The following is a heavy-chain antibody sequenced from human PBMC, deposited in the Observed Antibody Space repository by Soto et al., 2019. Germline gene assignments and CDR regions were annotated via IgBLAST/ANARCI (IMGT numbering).Heavy chain of an antibody. D-gene: IGHD1-1*01. Sequence: GGSLRLSCAASGLGFYTFSMSWVRQYPGKRLEWIASITGNGAKTYYADSVKGRVTVSRDNSKNTVYLQMNSLKAEDTAVYYCASHQGIYKFSIDFWGLGTLVTVSS. CDR3: ASHQGIYKFSIDF. CDR2: ITGNGAKT. V-gene: IGHV3-23*01. CDR1: GLGFYTFS. J-gene: IGHJ4*02.